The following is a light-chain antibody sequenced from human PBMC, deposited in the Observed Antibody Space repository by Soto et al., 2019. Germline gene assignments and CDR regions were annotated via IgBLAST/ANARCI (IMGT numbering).Light chain of an antibody. V-gene: IGLV2-11*01. Sequence: QSVLTQPASVSGSPGQSITISCTGTSSDVGTYNYVSWYQQHPGKAPKLIIYDVSERPSGVPDRFSGSKFGNTASLTISGLQAEDEADYSCCSFAGSYTYVFGTGTKVTVL. CDR1: SSDVGTYNY. J-gene: IGLJ1*01. CDR2: DVS. CDR3: CSFAGSYTYV.